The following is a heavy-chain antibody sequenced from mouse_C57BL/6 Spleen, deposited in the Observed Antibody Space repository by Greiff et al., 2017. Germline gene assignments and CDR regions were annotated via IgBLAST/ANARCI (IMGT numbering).Heavy chain of an antibody. V-gene: IGHV5-9-1*02. CDR3: TSSIYYGNYHYAMDY. J-gene: IGHJ4*01. Sequence: EVKLMESGEGLVKPGGSLKLSCAASGFTFSSYAMSWVRQTPEKRLEWVAYISSGGDYIYYADTVKGRFTISRDNARNTLYLQMSSLKSEDTAMYYCTSSIYYGNYHYAMDYWGQGTSVTVSS. CDR2: ISSGGDYI. D-gene: IGHD2-1*01. CDR1: GFTFSSYA.